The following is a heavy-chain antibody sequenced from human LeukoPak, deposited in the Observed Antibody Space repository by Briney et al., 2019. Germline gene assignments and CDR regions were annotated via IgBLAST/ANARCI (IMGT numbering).Heavy chain of an antibody. CDR3: AKAEITMVRGGSRGMDV. Sequence: ASVKVSCKASGYTFTSYAMHWVRQAPGQRLEWMGWINAGNGNTKYSQRFQGRVTITRDTSASTAYMELSSLRSEDTAVYYCAKAEITMVRGGSRGMDVWGKGTTVTVSS. J-gene: IGHJ6*04. CDR2: INAGNGNT. D-gene: IGHD3-10*01. V-gene: IGHV1-3*01. CDR1: GYTFTSYA.